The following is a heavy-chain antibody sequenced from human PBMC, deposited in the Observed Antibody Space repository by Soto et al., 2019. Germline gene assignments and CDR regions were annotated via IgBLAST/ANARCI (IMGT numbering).Heavy chain of an antibody. V-gene: IGHV3-48*02. J-gene: IGHJ4*02. D-gene: IGHD3-16*01. Sequence: SLRLSCAAAGFIFSSFSMNWIRQAPGKGLEWLSYIRSDSNHIGYADSVRGRFTISSDIAKNSLFLQMSSLRDEDTAVYYCARDLAYAFDYWGQGTLVTVSS. CDR3: ARDLAYAFDY. CDR2: IRSDSNHI. CDR1: GFIFSSFS.